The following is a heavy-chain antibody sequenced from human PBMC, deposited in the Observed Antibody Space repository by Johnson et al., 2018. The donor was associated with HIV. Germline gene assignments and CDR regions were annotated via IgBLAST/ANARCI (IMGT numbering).Heavy chain of an antibody. Sequence: VHLVESGGGVVRPGGSLRLSCAASGFTFDDYGMSWVRQAPGKGLEWVGRIKSKTDGGTIDYAAPVKGRFTISRDDSKNTLYLQMNSLKTEDTALYYCNTDRVDGGGSYYNAFDIWGRGTMVTVSS. CDR3: NTDRVDGGGSYYNAFDI. V-gene: IGHV3-15*01. CDR2: IKSKTDGGTI. CDR1: GFTFDDYG. J-gene: IGHJ3*02. D-gene: IGHD1-26*01.